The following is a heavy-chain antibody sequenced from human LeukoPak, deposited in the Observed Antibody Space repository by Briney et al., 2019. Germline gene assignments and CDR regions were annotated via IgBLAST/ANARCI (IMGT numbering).Heavy chain of an antibody. Sequence: ASVRVSCKTSGYRFTKYGISWVRQAPGQGLEWMGWINPADGNTTSARKFHGRLIMTTDTSTNTAHMEMRGLRSDDTAVYYCARKLVFDYWGQGTLVSVPS. CDR3: ARKLVFDY. J-gene: IGHJ4*02. CDR2: INPADGNT. V-gene: IGHV1-18*04. CDR1: GYRFTKYG.